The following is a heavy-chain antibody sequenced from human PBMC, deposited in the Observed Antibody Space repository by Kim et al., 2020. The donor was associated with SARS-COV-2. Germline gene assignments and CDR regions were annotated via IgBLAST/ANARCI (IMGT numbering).Heavy chain of an antibody. CDR3: ARGFSSGWFY. Sequence: SETLSLTCTVSGGSISSYYWSWIRQPPGKGLEWIGYIYYSGSTNYNPSLKSRVTISVDTSKNQFSLKLSSVTAADTAVYYCARGFSSGWFYWGQGTLVTVSS. V-gene: IGHV4-59*13. D-gene: IGHD6-19*01. CDR2: IYYSGST. J-gene: IGHJ4*02. CDR1: GGSISSYY.